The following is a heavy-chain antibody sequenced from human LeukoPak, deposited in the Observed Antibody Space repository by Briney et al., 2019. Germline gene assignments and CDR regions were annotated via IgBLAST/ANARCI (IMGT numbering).Heavy chain of an antibody. D-gene: IGHD3-22*01. Sequence: PGGSLRLSCAASGFTFSSYSMNWVRQAPGKGLEWVSSISSSSSYIYYADSVKGRFTISRDNAKNSLYLQMNSLRAEDTAVYYCARDKSLAYYDSSGYLVAFDIWGQGTMVTVSS. V-gene: IGHV3-21*01. J-gene: IGHJ3*02. CDR3: ARDKSLAYYDSSGYLVAFDI. CDR2: ISSSSSYI. CDR1: GFTFSSYS.